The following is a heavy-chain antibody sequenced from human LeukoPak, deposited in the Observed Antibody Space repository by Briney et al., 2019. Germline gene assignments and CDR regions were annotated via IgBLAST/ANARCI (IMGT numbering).Heavy chain of an antibody. J-gene: IGHJ1*01. Sequence: ASVKVSCKASGYTFTSYGISWVRQAPGQGLEWMGWISAYNGNTNYAQKLQGRVTMTTDTSTSTAYMELRSLRSDDTAVYYRARDHYYSGSYYDRYFQHWGQGTLVTVSS. V-gene: IGHV1-18*01. CDR1: GYTFTSYG. D-gene: IGHD1-26*01. CDR3: ARDHYYSGSYYDRYFQH. CDR2: ISAYNGNT.